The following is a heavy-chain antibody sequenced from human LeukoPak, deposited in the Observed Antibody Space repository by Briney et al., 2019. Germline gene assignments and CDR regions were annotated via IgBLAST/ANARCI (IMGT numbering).Heavy chain of an antibody. CDR1: GFTVSANS. J-gene: IGHJ4*02. D-gene: IGHD5-18*01. CDR2: IYSGGST. CDR3: ATSMGWRGQSFDS. V-gene: IGHV3-53*01. Sequence: GGSRSLSCAASGFTVSANSMTWVRQAPGMGLEWVSIIYSGGSTYSADSVKGRFTVSRDNSKNTVYLQMNSLRAEDTAVYYCATSMGWRGQSFDSWGQRTLLGVSS.